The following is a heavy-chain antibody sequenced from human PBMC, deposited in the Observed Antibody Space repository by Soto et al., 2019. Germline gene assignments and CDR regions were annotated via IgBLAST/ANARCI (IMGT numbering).Heavy chain of an antibody. CDR2: MYSGGST. CDR1: GFTVNGSY. V-gene: IGHV3-66*01. Sequence: EVQLVESGGGLVQPGGSLRLSCAAFGFTVNGSYMTWVRQAPGKGLEWVSVMYSGGSTYYADSVKGRFTVSRDTSKNTLYLQMNNLRAEDTAVYYCTRDSSPTVTADSWGQGTLVTVSS. J-gene: IGHJ4*02. CDR3: TRDSSPTVTADS. D-gene: IGHD4-17*01.